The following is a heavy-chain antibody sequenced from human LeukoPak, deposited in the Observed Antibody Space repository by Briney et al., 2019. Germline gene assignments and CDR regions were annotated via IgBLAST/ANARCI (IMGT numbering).Heavy chain of an antibody. CDR3: ARKGYYASSGYLGYFQH. V-gene: IGHV3-23*01. CDR2: ISGSGGTT. CDR1: GFTFSSYA. D-gene: IGHD3-22*01. Sequence: GGSLRLSCAASGFTFSSYAINWVRQAPGKGLEWVSAISGSGGTTYYADSVKGRFTISRDNSKNTLYLQMNSLRAEDTAVYYCARKGYYASSGYLGYFQHWGQGTLVTVSS. J-gene: IGHJ1*01.